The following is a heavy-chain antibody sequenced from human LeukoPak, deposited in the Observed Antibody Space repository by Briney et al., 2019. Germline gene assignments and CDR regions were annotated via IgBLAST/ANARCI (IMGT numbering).Heavy chain of an antibody. CDR2: IWYDGSNK. CDR3: ARAAGDYGMDV. V-gene: IGHV3-33*01. Sequence: GGSLRLSCAASGFTFSSYGMHWVRQAPGKGLEWVAVIWYDGSNKYYADSVKGRFTISRDNSKNTLYLQINSLRAEDTAVYYCARAAGDYGMDVWGQGTTVTVSS. D-gene: IGHD3-10*01. CDR1: GFTFSSYG. J-gene: IGHJ6*02.